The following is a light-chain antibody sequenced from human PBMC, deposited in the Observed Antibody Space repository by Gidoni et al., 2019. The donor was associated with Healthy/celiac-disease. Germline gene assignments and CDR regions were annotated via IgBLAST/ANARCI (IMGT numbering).Light chain of an antibody. V-gene: IGKV1-39*01. Sequence: DIQITQSPSSLSASVGDRVTITCRASQRISSYLNWYQQKPGKDPKLLIYAASSLQSGVPSRFSGSGSGTDFTLTISSLQPEDFATYYCQQSYSTPFTFGQGTKLEIK. J-gene: IGKJ2*01. CDR1: QRISSY. CDR2: AAS. CDR3: QQSYSTPFT.